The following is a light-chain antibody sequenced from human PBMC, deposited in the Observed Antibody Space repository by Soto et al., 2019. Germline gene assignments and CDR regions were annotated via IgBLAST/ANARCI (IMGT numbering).Light chain of an antibody. CDR1: QTIRSNY. Sequence: ETVLTQSPGTLSLSPGERATLSCRASQTIRSNYLAWYRQTPGQAPRLLIYGASNRATGIADRFSGSGSGTDFTLIISRLEPEDFALYYYQQYGSSPWTFGQGTNVEIK. V-gene: IGKV3-20*01. CDR3: QQYGSSPWT. J-gene: IGKJ1*01. CDR2: GAS.